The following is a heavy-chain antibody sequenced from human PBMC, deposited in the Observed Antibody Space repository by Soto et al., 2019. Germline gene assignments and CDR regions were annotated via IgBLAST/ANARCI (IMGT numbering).Heavy chain of an antibody. V-gene: IGHV3-15*07. CDR3: TTGVQWLYGMDV. CDR2: IKSKTDGGTT. CDR1: GFTFSNAC. J-gene: IGHJ6*02. D-gene: IGHD6-19*01. Sequence: EVQLVESGGGLVKPGGSVRLSCAASGFTFSNACMNWVRQAPGKGLEWVGRIKSKTDGGTTDYAAPVKGRFTISRDDSKNTLYLQMNSLKTEDTAVYYCTTGVQWLYGMDVWGQGTTVTVSS.